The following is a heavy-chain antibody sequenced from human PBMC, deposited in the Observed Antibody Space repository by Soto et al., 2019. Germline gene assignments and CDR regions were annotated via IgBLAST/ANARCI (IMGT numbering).Heavy chain of an antibody. V-gene: IGHV3-23*01. J-gene: IGHJ4*02. CDR3: AKDSARGSSSWWWADY. CDR2: ISGSGGST. CDR1: GFTCSSYA. Sequence: PGGSLRLSCAASGFTCSSYAMSWVRQATGKGLEWVSAISGSGGSTYYADSVKGRFTISRDNSKNTLYLQMNSLRAEDTAVYYCAKDSARGSSSWWWADYWGQGTLVTVSS. D-gene: IGHD6-13*01.